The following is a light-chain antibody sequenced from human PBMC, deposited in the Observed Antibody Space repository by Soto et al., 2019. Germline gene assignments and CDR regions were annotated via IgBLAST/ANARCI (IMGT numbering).Light chain of an antibody. J-gene: IGKJ4*01. Sequence: DIVMTQTPLSLSVTPGQPASISCKSSQSLLHTDGKTYLYWYVQKAGQPPQLLIYEVSKRFSGVPERFSGSGSGTDFTLKISRVEAEDVGVYYCMQNIQPVTFGGGTKVEIK. CDR1: QSLLHTDGKTY. CDR3: MQNIQPVT. CDR2: EVS. V-gene: IGKV2D-29*01.